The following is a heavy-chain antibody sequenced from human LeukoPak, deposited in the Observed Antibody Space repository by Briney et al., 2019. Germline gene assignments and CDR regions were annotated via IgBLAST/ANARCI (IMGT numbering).Heavy chain of an antibody. Sequence: GGSLRLSCAASGFTYSSYAMSWVRQAPGKGLEWVSAISGSGGSTYYADPVKGRFTISRDNSKNTLYLQMNSLRAEDTAVYYCAKFYVWGTTLSDAFDIWGQGTMVTVSS. J-gene: IGHJ3*02. D-gene: IGHD3-16*01. V-gene: IGHV3-23*01. CDR1: GFTYSSYA. CDR2: ISGSGGST. CDR3: AKFYVWGTTLSDAFDI.